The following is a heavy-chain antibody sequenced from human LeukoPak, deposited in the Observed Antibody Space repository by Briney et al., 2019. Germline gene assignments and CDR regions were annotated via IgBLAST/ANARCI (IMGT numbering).Heavy chain of an antibody. J-gene: IGHJ6*02. V-gene: IGHV3-23*01. D-gene: IGHD3-10*01. CDR2: ISGSGSST. CDR3: AKIWFGTYPYYGMDV. CDR1: GFTFDNYA. Sequence: PGGSLRLSCAASGFTFDNYAMSWVRQAPGKGLEWVSGISGSGSSTYYADSVKGRSTISRDNSKNTLSLQMNSLRAEDTAVYHCAKIWFGTYPYYGMDVWGQGTTVAVSS.